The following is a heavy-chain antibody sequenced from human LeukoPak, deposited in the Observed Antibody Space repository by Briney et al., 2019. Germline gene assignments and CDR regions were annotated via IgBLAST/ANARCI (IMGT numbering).Heavy chain of an antibody. CDR3: ASGVVGATTFDY. CDR2: ISSSNSYI. V-gene: IGHV3-21*01. Sequence: PGGSLRLSCAASGFTVSSNYMSWVRQAPGKGLEWVSSISSSNSYIDYADSVKGRFTISRDNAKNSLYLQMNSLRAEDTAVYYCASGVVGATTFDYWGQGTLVTVSS. D-gene: IGHD1-26*01. CDR1: GFTVSSNY. J-gene: IGHJ4*02.